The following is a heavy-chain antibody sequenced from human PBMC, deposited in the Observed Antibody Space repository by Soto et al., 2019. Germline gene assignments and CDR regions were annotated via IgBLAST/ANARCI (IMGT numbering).Heavy chain of an antibody. CDR2: INPSGGST. V-gene: IGHV1-46*03. Sequence: QVQLVQSGAEVKKPGASVKVSCKASGYTFTSYYMHWVRQAPGQGLEWMGIINPSGGSTSYAQKFQGRVTMTRDTSTSTVYMELSSLRSEDTAVYYCARDSKTNYDFWSGSANYYYYYYMDVWGKGTTVTVSS. J-gene: IGHJ6*03. CDR1: GYTFTSYY. CDR3: ARDSKTNYDFWSGSANYYYYYYMDV. D-gene: IGHD3-3*01.